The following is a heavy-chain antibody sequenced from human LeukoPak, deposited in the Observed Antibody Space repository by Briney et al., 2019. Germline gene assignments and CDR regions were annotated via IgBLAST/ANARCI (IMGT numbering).Heavy chain of an antibody. CDR2: ISGSGGSA. CDR1: GFTFSSYA. CDR3: AKPRAPDLYSSGWSGGYFDY. Sequence: PGGSLRLSCAASGFTFSSYAMSWVRQAPGKGLEWVSAISGSGGSAYYADSVKGRFTISRDNSKNTLYLQMNSLRAEDTAVYYCAKPRAPDLYSSGWSGGYFDYWGQGTLVTVSS. V-gene: IGHV3-23*01. D-gene: IGHD6-19*01. J-gene: IGHJ4*02.